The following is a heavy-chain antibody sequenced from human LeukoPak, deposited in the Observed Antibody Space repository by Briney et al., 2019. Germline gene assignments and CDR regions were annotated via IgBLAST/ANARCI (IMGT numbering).Heavy chain of an antibody. J-gene: IGHJ4*02. CDR2: IYHSGST. CDR3: ARGGIAARRFFFDY. D-gene: IGHD6-6*01. V-gene: IGHV4-30-2*01. Sequence: PSQTLSLTCAVSGGSISSGGYSCSWIRQPPGKGLEWIGYIYHSGSTYYNPSLKSRVTISVDRSKNQFSLKLSSVTAADTAVYYCARGGIAARRFFFDYWGQGTLVTVSS. CDR1: GGSISSGGYS.